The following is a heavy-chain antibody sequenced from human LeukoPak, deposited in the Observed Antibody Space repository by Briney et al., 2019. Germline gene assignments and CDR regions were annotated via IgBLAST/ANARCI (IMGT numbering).Heavy chain of an antibody. V-gene: IGHV4-39*01. J-gene: IGHJ4*02. Sequence: SETLSLTCTVSAGSITSGSHHWGWIRQSPGKGLEWIGSIYYGRTTYYNPPLNSRVTISVVTSKNQSSLQLNSVTAADTAVYYCVRHDGRGGATMGALDSWGQGSLVTVSS. CDR2: IYYGRTT. CDR3: VRHDGRGGATMGALDS. CDR1: AGSITSGSHH. D-gene: IGHD5-12*01.